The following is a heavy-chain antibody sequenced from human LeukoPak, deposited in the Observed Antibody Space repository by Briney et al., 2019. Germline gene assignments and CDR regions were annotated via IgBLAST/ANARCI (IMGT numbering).Heavy chain of an antibody. CDR1: GFTFSSYW. V-gene: IGHV3-74*01. D-gene: IGHD3-9*01. Sequence: GGSLRLSCAASGFTFSSYWMHWVRQAPGKGLVWVSRINSDGSSTSYADSVKGRFTISRDNAKNTLYLQMNSLRAEDTAVYYCARVYTVLRYFDWLSQPYFDYWGQGTLVTVSS. CDR2: INSDGSST. J-gene: IGHJ4*02. CDR3: ARVYTVLRYFDWLSQPYFDY.